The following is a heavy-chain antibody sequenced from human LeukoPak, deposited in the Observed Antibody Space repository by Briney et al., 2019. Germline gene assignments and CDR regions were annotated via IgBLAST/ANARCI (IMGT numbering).Heavy chain of an antibody. D-gene: IGHD3-9*01. CDR3: ERLSKGRYFDYVFDY. V-gene: IGHV4-39*01. CDR1: GGSVSSGNYF. CDR2: INYIGST. J-gene: IGHJ4*02. Sequence: ETLSLTCSVSGGSVSSGNYFWGWIRQPPGKGLEWIGNINYIGSTAYNPSLKSRATMSVDTSKNQFSLKMTSVTAADTAVYYCERLSKGRYFDYVFDYWGQGTLVTVSS.